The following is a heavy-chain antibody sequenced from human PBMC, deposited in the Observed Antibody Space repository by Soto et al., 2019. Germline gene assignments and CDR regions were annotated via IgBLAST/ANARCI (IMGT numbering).Heavy chain of an antibody. CDR1: GGSFSGYY. CDR3: ASGRIAARQLNYYYMDV. Sequence: PSETLSLTWAVYGGSFSGYYWSWIRQPPGKGQERSGEINHSGSTNYNPYLKSRVTISVDTSKNQFSLKLSTVTAADTAVYYCASGRIAARQLNYYYMDVWGQGTTVTVSS. D-gene: IGHD6-6*01. V-gene: IGHV4-34*01. CDR2: INHSGST. J-gene: IGHJ6*03.